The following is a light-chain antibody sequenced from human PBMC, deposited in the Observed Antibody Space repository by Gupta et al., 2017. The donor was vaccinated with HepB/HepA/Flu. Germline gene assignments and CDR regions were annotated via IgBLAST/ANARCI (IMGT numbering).Light chain of an antibody. J-gene: IGKJ4*01. CDR3: QHRSNCPFT. CDR1: QSVSRY. CDR2: DAS. Sequence: EIVLTQSPATLSLSPGERATLSCRASQSVSRYLAWYQQKPGQAPRLLIYDASNRANGFPARFSGSGFGTEFTLTISSREPEDFAVYYCQHRSNCPFTFGRGTXVEIK. V-gene: IGKV3-11*01.